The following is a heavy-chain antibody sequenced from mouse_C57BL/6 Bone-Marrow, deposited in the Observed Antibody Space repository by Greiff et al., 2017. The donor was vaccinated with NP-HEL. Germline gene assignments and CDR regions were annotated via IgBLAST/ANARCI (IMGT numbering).Heavy chain of an antibody. CDR2: IYPGSGST. CDR1: GYTFTSYW. D-gene: IGHD2-10*01. Sequence: QVQLQQPGAELVKPGASVKMSCKASGYTFTSYWITWVKQRPGQGLEWIGDIYPGSGSTNYNEKFKSKATLTVDTSSSSAYQQLSSLTSEDSAVYYCATYYGNYWCFDVWGTGTMVTVSS. CDR3: ATYYGNYWCFDV. J-gene: IGHJ1*03. V-gene: IGHV1-55*01.